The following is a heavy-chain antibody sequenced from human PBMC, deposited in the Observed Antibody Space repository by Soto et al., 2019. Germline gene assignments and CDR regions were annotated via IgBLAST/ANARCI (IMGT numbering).Heavy chain of an antibody. D-gene: IGHD6-13*01. Sequence: QVQLVQSGAEVKQPGSSVKVSCKASGGTFSSYTISWVRQAPGQGLEWMGRIIPILGIANYAQKFQGRVTITADKYTSTAYMELISLRSEDTAVYYCARDKQQLGSDSYGMDFWGQGTTVTVAS. V-gene: IGHV1-69*08. CDR2: IIPILGIA. CDR1: GGTFSSYT. CDR3: ARDKQQLGSDSYGMDF. J-gene: IGHJ6*02.